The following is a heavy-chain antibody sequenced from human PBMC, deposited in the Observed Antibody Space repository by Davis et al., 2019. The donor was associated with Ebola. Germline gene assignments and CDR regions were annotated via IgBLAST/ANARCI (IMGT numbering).Heavy chain of an antibody. J-gene: IGHJ4*02. Sequence: ASVQVSCKASGYTFNSYYIHWVRQPPGQGLEWMGIINPIGGSTTYAQKFQGRVTITADESTSTAYMELSSLRSEDTAVYYCASMSKIFGVVITDLLDYWGQGTLVTVSS. CDR2: INPIGGST. V-gene: IGHV1-46*02. CDR3: ASMSKIFGVVITDLLDY. CDR1: GYTFNSYY. D-gene: IGHD3-3*01.